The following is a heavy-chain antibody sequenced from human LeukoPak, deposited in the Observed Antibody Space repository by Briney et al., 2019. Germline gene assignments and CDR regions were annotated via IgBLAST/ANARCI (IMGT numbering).Heavy chain of an antibody. J-gene: IGHJ4*02. D-gene: IGHD3-22*01. CDR2: ISSSSSTI. CDR1: GFTFSSYS. CDR3: AKYYDSSWKPLYYFDY. V-gene: IGHV3-48*04. Sequence: PGGSLRLSCAASGFTFSSYSMNWVRQAPGKGLEWVSYISSSSSTIYYADSVKGRFTISRDNAKNSLYLQMNSLRAEDTAVYYCAKYYDSSWKPLYYFDYWGQGTLVTVSS.